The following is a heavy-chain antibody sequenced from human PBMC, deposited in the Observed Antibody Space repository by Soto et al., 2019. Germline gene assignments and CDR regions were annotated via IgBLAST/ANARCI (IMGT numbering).Heavy chain of an antibody. CDR1: GGTFSSYA. D-gene: IGHD1-1*01. V-gene: IGHV1-69*01. CDR2: IIPIFGTA. Sequence: QVQLVQSGAEVKKPGSSVKVSCKASGGTFSSYAISWVRQAPGQGLEWMGGIIPIFGTANYAQKFQGRVTITADESTSTGYMEMSSLRSEDTAVYYCARIERDKGAFDIWGQGTMVTVSS. CDR3: ARIERDKGAFDI. J-gene: IGHJ3*02.